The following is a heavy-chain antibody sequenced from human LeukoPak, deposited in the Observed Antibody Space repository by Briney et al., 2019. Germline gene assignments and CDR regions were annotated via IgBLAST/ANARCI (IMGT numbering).Heavy chain of an antibody. Sequence: SQTLSLTCTVSGGSISSYYWSWIRQPPGKGLEWIGYIYYSGSTNYNPSLKSRVTISVDTSKNQFSLKLSSVTAADTAVYYCARVALYSSSSYWFDPWGQGTLVTVSS. CDR2: IYYSGST. J-gene: IGHJ5*02. CDR3: ARVALYSSSSYWFDP. CDR1: GGSISSYY. V-gene: IGHV4-59*01. D-gene: IGHD6-6*01.